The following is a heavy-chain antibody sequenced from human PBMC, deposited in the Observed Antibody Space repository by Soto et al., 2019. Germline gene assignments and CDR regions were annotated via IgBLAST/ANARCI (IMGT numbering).Heavy chain of an antibody. CDR2: INHSGST. V-gene: IGHV4-34*01. CDR3: ARVIETVVVVPAARGYYYYYYMDV. D-gene: IGHD2-2*01. CDR1: GGSFSGYY. J-gene: IGHJ6*03. Sequence: PSETLTLTCAVYGGSFSGYYWSWIRQPPGKGLEWIGEINHSGSTNYNPSLKSRVTISVDTSKNQFSLKLSSVTAADTAVYYCARVIETVVVVPAARGYYYYYYMDVWGKGTTVT.